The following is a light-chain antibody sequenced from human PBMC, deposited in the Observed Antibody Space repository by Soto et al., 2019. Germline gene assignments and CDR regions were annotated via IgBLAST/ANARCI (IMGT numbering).Light chain of an antibody. CDR3: QQYYSYPGT. V-gene: IGKV1-5*01. J-gene: IGKJ1*01. CDR1: QSISNW. Sequence: IHIAQCPSTLSASVGDRVTITFRASQSISNWLAWYQQKPGKAPKLLIYDASSLESGVPSGFSGSGSGTEFTLTISSLQPDDFATYYCQQYYSYPGTFGQRTKV. CDR2: DAS.